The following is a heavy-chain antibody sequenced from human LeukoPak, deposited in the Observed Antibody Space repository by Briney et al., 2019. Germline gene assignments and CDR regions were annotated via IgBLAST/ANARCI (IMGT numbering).Heavy chain of an antibody. D-gene: IGHD3-3*01. CDR1: GFTFSSYG. Sequence: PGRSLRLSCAASGFTFSSYGMHWVRQAPGKGLEWVSSISGSAEKTYYADSVKGRFTISRDSSQKILNLQMNNLRVEDTAIYYCARGSTYDFWSGDALDVWGQGTMVTVAS. V-gene: IGHV3-23*01. CDR3: ARGSTYDFWSGDALDV. J-gene: IGHJ3*01. CDR2: ISGSAEKT.